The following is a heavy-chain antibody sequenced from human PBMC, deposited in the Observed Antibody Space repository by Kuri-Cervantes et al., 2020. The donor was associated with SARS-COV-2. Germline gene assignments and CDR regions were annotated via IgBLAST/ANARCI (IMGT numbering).Heavy chain of an antibody. Sequence: ASVKVSCKASGYTFSDYYMHWVRQAPGQGLEWMGIINPRGGSTNYAQKFQGRVTMTRDTSTSTAYMELSSLRSGDTAVYYCATSNCSSTRCFARGNWFDPWGQGTLVTSPQ. D-gene: IGHD2-2*01. CDR3: ATSNCSSTRCFARGNWFDP. CDR2: INPRGGST. V-gene: IGHV1-46*01. J-gene: IGHJ5*01. CDR1: GYTFSDYY.